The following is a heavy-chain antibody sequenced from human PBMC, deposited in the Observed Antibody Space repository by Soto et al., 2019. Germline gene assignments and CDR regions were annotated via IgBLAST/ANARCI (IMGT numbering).Heavy chain of an antibody. Sequence: ASVKVSCKASGYTFTTYDINWVRQATGQGLEWMGGFNPNSGNTGYAQKFQGRVTMTEDTSIDTAYMELSSLRSEDTAVYYCATPHSGSYYWFDPWGQGTLVTVSS. CDR3: ATPHSGSYYWFDP. D-gene: IGHD1-26*01. CDR1: GYTFTTYD. CDR2: FNPNSGNT. J-gene: IGHJ5*02. V-gene: IGHV1-8*01.